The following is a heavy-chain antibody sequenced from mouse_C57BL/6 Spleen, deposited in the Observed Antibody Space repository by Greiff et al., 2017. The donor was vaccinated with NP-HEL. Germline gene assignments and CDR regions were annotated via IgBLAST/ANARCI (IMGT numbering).Heavy chain of an antibody. Sequence: QVQLQQPGAELVKPGASVKLSCKASGYTFSSYWMHWVKQRPGRGLEWIGRIDPNSGGTKYIVKFMSKATLTVDKHSSTAYMQLSSQTSEDSEVDNCERRMPKYYDMDDWGKGTSVTVSS. V-gene: IGHV1-72*01. CDR3: ERRMPKYYDMDD. J-gene: IGHJ4*01. CDR2: IDPNSGGT. CDR1: GYTFSSYW.